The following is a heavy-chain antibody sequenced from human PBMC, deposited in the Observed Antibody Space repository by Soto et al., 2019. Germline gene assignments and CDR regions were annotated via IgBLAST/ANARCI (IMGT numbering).Heavy chain of an antibody. J-gene: IGHJ4*02. V-gene: IGHV3-7*01. CDR1: GFTFSDYW. Sequence: GSLRLSCAASGFTFSDYWMSWVRQAPGKGLEWVAKIKLDGSEKYYVDSVKGRFTISRDNAKNSLYLQVNSLRVEDTAVYYCVRGGVYPDYWGQGTLVTVSS. CDR2: IKLDGSEK. CDR3: VRGGVYPDY. D-gene: IGHD2-8*02.